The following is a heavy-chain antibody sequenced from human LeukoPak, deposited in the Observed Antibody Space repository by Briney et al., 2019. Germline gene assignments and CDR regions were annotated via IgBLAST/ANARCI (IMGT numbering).Heavy chain of an antibody. CDR1: GGTFSSYT. J-gene: IGHJ4*02. CDR3: AGGSRATQGY. Sequence: ASVKVSCKASGGTFSSYTISRVRQAPGQGLEWMGRITPVFGTVDYAQKFQDRVTIIADISTTTVYMELSSLVSEDRAVYYCAGGSRATQGYWGQGTLVTVSS. CDR2: ITPVFGTV. V-gene: IGHV1-69*08. D-gene: IGHD6-19*01.